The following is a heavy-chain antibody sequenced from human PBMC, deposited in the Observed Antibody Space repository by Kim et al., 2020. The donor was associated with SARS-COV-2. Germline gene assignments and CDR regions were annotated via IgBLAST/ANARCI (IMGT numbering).Heavy chain of an antibody. Sequence: GGSLRLSCSASGFTLSGYWMYWVRQGPGRGLVWVARINSDGGSTGYADSVEGRFIISRGSAKNTLYLQMNSLRAEDTAVYYCARENNYGLTFDPWRQRTVVSVS. J-gene: IGHJ5*02. D-gene: IGHD3-16*01. CDR3: ARENNYGLTFDP. CDR2: INSDGGST. V-gene: IGHV3-74*01. CDR1: GFTLSGYW.